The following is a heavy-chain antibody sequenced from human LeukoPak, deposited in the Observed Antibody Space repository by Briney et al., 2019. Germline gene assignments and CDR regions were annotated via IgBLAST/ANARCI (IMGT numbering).Heavy chain of an antibody. CDR2: IYYGGNT. V-gene: IGHV4-59*04. CDR1: GGSISSYY. Sequence: PSETLSLTCTVSGGSISSYYWSWIRQPPGKGLEYIGNIYYGGNTYYNPSLKSRVTISVDTSKKQFSLKLSSVTAADTAVYYCARIRQLAIFDYWGQGTLVTVSS. D-gene: IGHD1-1*01. CDR3: ARIRQLAIFDY. J-gene: IGHJ4*02.